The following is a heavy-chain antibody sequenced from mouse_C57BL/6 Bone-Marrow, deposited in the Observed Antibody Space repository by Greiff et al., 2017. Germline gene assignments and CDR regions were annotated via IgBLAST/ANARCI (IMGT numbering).Heavy chain of an antibody. J-gene: IGHJ4*01. D-gene: IGHD2-4*01. CDR3: ARSIDYGYDMDY. V-gene: IGHV1-26*01. Sequence: EVQLQQSGPELVKPGASVKISCKASGYTFTDYYMNWVKQSHGQGLEWIGDINPNNGGTSYNQKFKGKATLTVDKSSSTAYMELRSLTSEDSAVYNCARSIDYGYDMDYWGQGTSVTVSS. CDR2: INPNNGGT. CDR1: GYTFTDYY.